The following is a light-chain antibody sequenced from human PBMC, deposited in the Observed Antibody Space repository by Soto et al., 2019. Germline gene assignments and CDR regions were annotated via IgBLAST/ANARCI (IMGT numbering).Light chain of an antibody. CDR2: GAS. CDR1: QSVITK. V-gene: IGKV3-20*01. Sequence: EIVMTQSPATLSVSPGERATLSCRASQSVITKLAWYQQKPGQAPRLLIYGASSRATGIPDRFSGSGSGTDFTLTINRLEPEDFAVYYCQQYDSSPRTFGQGTKVDIK. CDR3: QQYDSSPRT. J-gene: IGKJ1*01.